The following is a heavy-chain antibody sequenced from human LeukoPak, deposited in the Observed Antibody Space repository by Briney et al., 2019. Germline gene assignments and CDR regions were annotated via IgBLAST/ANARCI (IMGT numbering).Heavy chain of an antibody. CDR2: ISTYNGNT. CDR3: ARVGYDFWSGYYIDVSWAGSDWYFDL. Sequence: ASVKLSCKASGYTFTSYGISWVRQAPGQGLEWMGWISTYNGNTNYAQKLQGRVTMTTDTSTSTAYMELRSLRSDDTAVYYCARVGYDFWSGYYIDVSWAGSDWYFDLWGRGTLVTVSS. J-gene: IGHJ2*01. CDR1: GYTFTSYG. D-gene: IGHD3-3*01. V-gene: IGHV1-18*01.